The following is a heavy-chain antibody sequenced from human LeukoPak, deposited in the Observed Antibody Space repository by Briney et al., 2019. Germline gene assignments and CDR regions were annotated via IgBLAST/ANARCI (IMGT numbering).Heavy chain of an antibody. CDR2: IKEDGSDI. CDR1: GFTFSSSW. Sequence: GGSLRLSCAASGFTFSSSWMSWVRQAPGKGLEWVANIKEDGSDIHYADSVEGRFTISRDNSENSLYLQMDSLTAEDTAVYYCTRKGSQWDFLVDYWGQGTRVAVSP. J-gene: IGHJ4*02. V-gene: IGHV3-7*01. D-gene: IGHD2/OR15-2a*01. CDR3: TRKGSQWDFLVDY.